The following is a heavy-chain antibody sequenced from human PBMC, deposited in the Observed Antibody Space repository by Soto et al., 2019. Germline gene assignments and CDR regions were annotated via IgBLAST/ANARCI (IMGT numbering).Heavy chain of an antibody. V-gene: IGHV3-72*01. CDR2: SRNKANSYTT. J-gene: IGHJ5*02. CDR1: GFTFSDHY. Sequence: EVQLVESGGGLVQPGGSLRLSCAASGFTFSDHYMDWVRQAPGKGLEWVGRSRNKANSYTTEYAASVRGRFTISRDDSMNSLYLQMNSLKTGDTAVYYCARDLGSWGQGTLVTVAS. CDR3: ARDLGS.